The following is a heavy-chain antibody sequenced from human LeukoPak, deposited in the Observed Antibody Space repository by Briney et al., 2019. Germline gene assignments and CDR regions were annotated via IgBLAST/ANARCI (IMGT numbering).Heavy chain of an antibody. V-gene: IGHV1-2*02. Sequence: ASVKDSCKASEYSSSVYHSHCVPQDPGQGREWMAWINPDSGDTNYAQKFQGRVTMTRDTSISTAYMEVSSLRSDDTAVYYCALIPGGSWAFDYWGQGTLVTVSS. CDR1: EYSSSVYH. CDR3: ALIPGGSWAFDY. CDR2: INPDSGDT. D-gene: IGHD6-13*01. J-gene: IGHJ4*02.